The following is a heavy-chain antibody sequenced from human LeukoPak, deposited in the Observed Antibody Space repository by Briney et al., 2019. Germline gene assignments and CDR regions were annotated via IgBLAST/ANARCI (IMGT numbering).Heavy chain of an antibody. CDR2: ISSSGSTI. CDR3: AELGITMIGGV. V-gene: IGHV3-48*03. Sequence: GRSLRLSCAASGVTFSSYEMNWGRRAPGKGLECVSYISSSGSTIYYADSVKGRFTIYRDNAKNSLYLQMNSVRAEDTAVYYCAELGITMIGGVWGKGTTVTISS. CDR1: GVTFSSYE. J-gene: IGHJ6*04. D-gene: IGHD3-10*02.